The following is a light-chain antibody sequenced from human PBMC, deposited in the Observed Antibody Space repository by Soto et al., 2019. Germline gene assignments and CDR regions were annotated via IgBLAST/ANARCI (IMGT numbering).Light chain of an antibody. Sequence: EIVLTQSPGTLSLSPGERATLSCRASQSVSSSYLAWYQQKPGQAPRLLIYDASNRATDIPARFSGSGSGTDFTLTISRLDPEDFAVYYCRQYGRSLEFAVGGGTKVDIK. V-gene: IGKV3-20*01. CDR2: DAS. CDR3: RQYGRSLEFA. J-gene: IGKJ4*01. CDR1: QSVSSSY.